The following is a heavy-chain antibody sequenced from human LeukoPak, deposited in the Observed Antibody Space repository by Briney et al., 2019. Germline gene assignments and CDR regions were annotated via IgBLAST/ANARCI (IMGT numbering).Heavy chain of an antibody. D-gene: IGHD4-17*01. CDR1: GGSMSSSSYY. CDR3: ARPNYGDYIVDY. J-gene: IGHJ4*02. V-gene: IGHV4-39*01. CDR2: AYYTGTT. Sequence: SETLSLTCTVSGGSMSSSSYYWGWLRQPPGKGLEWIGSAYYTGTTYCNPSLKGRVTISVDTPENQFSLKLSSVTAADTAVYYCARPNYGDYIVDYWGQGTLVTVSS.